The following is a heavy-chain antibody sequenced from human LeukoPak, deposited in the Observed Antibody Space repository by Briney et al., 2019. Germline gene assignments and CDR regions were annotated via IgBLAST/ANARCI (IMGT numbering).Heavy chain of an antibody. V-gene: IGHV1-18*01. Sequence: ASVKASCKASGYTFINSGITWVRQAPGQGLEWMGWISAYNGNTDYAQKFQGRVTMTTDTSTTTAYMHLTSLSSDDTAVYYCARGRDKGDYWGQGTLVTVSS. CDR3: ARGRDKGDY. CDR2: ISAYNGNT. J-gene: IGHJ4*02. CDR1: GYTFINSG.